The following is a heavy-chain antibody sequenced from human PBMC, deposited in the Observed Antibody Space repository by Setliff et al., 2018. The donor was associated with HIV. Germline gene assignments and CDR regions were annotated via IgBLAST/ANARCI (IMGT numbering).Heavy chain of an antibody. D-gene: IGHD3-10*01. CDR2: IDSSGTT. CDR1: GGSFGVYR. Sequence: TSETLSLTCTISGGSFGVYRWSWIRQSAGRGLEWVGRIDSSGTTDYKPSLKGRVAISVDTSRNQFSLRVTSVTAADTAVYFCARDRHSSGLGSYGPWGPGILVTVSS. CDR3: ARDRHSSGLGSYGP. J-gene: IGHJ5*02. V-gene: IGHV4-4*07.